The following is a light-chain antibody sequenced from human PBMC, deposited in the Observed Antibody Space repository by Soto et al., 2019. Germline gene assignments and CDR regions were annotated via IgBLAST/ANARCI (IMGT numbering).Light chain of an antibody. CDR3: SSYTTSYFYV. J-gene: IGLJ1*01. Sequence: QSALTQPASVSGSPGQSITISCTGSGRDIGAYDYVSWYQQHPGKAPKLLIYGVKNRPSGVSYRFSASKSAFTASLTISGLRAEDEAHYYCSSYTTSYFYVFGPGTKLTVL. CDR1: GRDIGAYDY. V-gene: IGLV2-14*01. CDR2: GVK.